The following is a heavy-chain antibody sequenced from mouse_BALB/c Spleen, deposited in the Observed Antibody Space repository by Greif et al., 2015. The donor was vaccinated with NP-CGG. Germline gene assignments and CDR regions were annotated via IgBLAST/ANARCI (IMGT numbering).Heavy chain of an antibody. CDR2: IYPGSGNT. J-gene: IGHJ4*01. D-gene: IGHD4-1*01. V-gene: IGHV1-84*02. Sequence: QVQLKQSGPELVKPGAPVKISCKASGYTFTDYYINWVKQKPGQGLEWIGWIYPGSGNTKYNEKFKGKATLTVDTSSSTAYMQFSSLTSEDTAVYFCARRTGTEAMDYWGQGTSVTVSS. CDR3: ARRTGTEAMDY. CDR1: GYTFTDYY.